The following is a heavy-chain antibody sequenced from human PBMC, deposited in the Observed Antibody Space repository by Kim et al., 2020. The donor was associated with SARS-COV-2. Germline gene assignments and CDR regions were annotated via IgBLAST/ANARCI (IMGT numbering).Heavy chain of an antibody. Sequence: GGSLRLSCAASGFTVSSNSMTWVRQARGKGLEWVSIIYSGGTTDYLDSVKGRFTITRDNTKNTLLLHLRSLRVEDTAAYYYSTENLRMTGFFYWGQGA. J-gene: IGHJ1*01. CDR1: GFTVSSNS. D-gene: IGHD3-3*01. CDR3: STENLRMTGFFY. CDR2: IYSGGTT. V-gene: IGHV3-53*01.